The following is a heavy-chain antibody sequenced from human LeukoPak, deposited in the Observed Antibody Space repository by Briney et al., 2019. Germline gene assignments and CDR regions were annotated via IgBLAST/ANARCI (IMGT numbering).Heavy chain of an antibody. CDR2: ISSSSSTI. V-gene: IGHV3-48*01. CDR1: GFTFSSYA. D-gene: IGHD5-18*01. J-gene: IGHJ4*02. CDR3: AKDRYSYAFEYSDS. Sequence: GGSLRLSCAASGFTFSSYALNWVRQAPGKGLEWVSYISSSSSTIYYTDSVKGRFTISRDNSKNTLSLQVSSLRTEDTAAYYCAKDRYSYAFEYSDSWGQGTLVTVSS.